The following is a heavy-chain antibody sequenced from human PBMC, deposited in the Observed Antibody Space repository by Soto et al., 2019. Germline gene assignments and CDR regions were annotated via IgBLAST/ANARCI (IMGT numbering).Heavy chain of an antibody. J-gene: IGHJ3*02. D-gene: IGHD3-10*01. V-gene: IGHV3-72*01. Sequence: HPGGSLRLSCAASGFIFSDHYMDWVRQAPRKGLEWVGRTRKKDNTYTTEYAASVKGRFTVSRDDSKSIAYLQMNSLKTEDTAVYYCTRDFNDRTAGAFDFDTLGEAILVTV. CDR1: GFIFSDHY. CDR3: TRDFNDRTAGAFDFDT. CDR2: TRKKDNTYTT.